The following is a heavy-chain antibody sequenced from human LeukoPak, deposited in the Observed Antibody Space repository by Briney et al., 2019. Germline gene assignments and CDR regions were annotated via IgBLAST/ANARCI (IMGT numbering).Heavy chain of an antibody. Sequence: GGSLRLSCAGSGFTFSSYAMSWVRQAPGKGLEGVSGISASGGSTYYAASVKGRFTISRDNSKNTLYLQMNSLRAEDTAVYYCAKDITIFGVTDWFDPWGQGTLVTVSS. V-gene: IGHV3-23*01. CDR2: ISASGGST. CDR1: GFTFSSYA. J-gene: IGHJ5*02. D-gene: IGHD3-3*01. CDR3: AKDITIFGVTDWFDP.